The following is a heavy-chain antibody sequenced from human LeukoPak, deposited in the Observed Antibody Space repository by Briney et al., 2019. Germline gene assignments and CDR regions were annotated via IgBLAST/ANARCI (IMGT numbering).Heavy chain of an antibody. D-gene: IGHD6-6*01. CDR3: ARDGIVRYSSSSGLSYYYMDV. CDR1: GGSISSGSYY. V-gene: IGHV4-61*02. J-gene: IGHJ6*03. Sequence: SETLSLTCTVSGGSISSGSYYWSWIRQPAGKGLEWIGRIYTSGSTNYNPSLKSRVTISVDTSKNQFSLKLSSVTAADTAVYHCARDGIVRYSSSSGLSYYYMDVWGKGTTVTVSS. CDR2: IYTSGST.